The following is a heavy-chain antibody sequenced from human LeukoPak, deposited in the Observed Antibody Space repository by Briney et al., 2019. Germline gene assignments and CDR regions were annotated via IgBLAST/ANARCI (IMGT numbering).Heavy chain of an antibody. CDR2: IFYSGST. CDR1: GGSISTSNYY. CDR3: ARERYYDSSGPFDY. Sequence: SETLSLTCTVSGGSISTSNYYWGWIRQPPGKGLEWIGNIFYSGSTYYSPSLKSRVTISLDTSRNQFSLKLTSVTAADTAVYYCARERYYDSSGPFDYWGQGTLVTVSS. V-gene: IGHV4-39*07. J-gene: IGHJ4*02. D-gene: IGHD3-22*01.